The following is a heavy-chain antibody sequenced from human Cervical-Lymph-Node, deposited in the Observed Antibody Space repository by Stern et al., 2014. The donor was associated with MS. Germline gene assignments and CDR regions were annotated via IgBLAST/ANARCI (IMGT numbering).Heavy chain of an antibody. J-gene: IGHJ3*02. CDR3: ASLSYYYDSSGYSDAFDI. D-gene: IGHD3-22*01. Sequence: VQLVESGGGVVQPGRSLRLSCAASGFTFSSYAMHWVRQAPGKGLEWGAVISYDGRNKYYAASVTGRFTNSRDNSKNTLYLQMNSLRAEDTSVYYCASLSYYYDSSGYSDAFDIWGQGTMVTVSS. V-gene: IGHV3-30*04. CDR1: GFTFSSYA. CDR2: ISYDGRNK.